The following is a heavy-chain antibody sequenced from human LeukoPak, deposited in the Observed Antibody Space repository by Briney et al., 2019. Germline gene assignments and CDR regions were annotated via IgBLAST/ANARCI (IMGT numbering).Heavy chain of an antibody. CDR3: ARDGGGYSYGHDY. J-gene: IGHJ4*02. CDR2: IYYSGST. CDR1: GYSISSGYY. D-gene: IGHD5-18*01. Sequence: SETLSLTCSVSGYSISSGYYWGWIRQPPGKGLEWIGSIYYSGSTYYNPSLKSRVTISVDTSKNQFSLKLSSVTAADTAVYYCARDGGGYSYGHDYWGQGTLVTVSS. V-gene: IGHV4-38-2*02.